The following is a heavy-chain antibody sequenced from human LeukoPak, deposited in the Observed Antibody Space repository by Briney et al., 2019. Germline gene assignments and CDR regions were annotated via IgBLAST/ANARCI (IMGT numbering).Heavy chain of an antibody. CDR1: GFTFSSYS. J-gene: IGHJ5*02. Sequence: PGGSLRLSCAASGFTFSSYSMNWVRQAPGKGLEWVSSISSRSSYIFYADSVKGRFSISRDNAKNSLYLQMTSLRVEDTAVYYCVREITMSGGFDPWGQGTLVTVSS. CDR3: VREITMSGGFDP. CDR2: ISSRSSYI. D-gene: IGHD3-10*02. V-gene: IGHV3-21*06.